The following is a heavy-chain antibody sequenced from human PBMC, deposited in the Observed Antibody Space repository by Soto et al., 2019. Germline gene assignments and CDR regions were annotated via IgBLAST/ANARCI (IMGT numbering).Heavy chain of an antibody. CDR1: GGTFSSYA. D-gene: IGHD2-2*01. CDR3: ARDLGYCSSTSCETFDY. V-gene: IGHV1-69*13. Sequence: SVKVSCKASGGTFSSYAISWVRQAPGQGLEWMGGIIPIFGTANYAQKFQGRVTITADESTSTAYMELSSLRSEDTAVYYCARDLGYCSSTSCETFDYWGQGXLVTVYS. CDR2: IIPIFGTA. J-gene: IGHJ4*02.